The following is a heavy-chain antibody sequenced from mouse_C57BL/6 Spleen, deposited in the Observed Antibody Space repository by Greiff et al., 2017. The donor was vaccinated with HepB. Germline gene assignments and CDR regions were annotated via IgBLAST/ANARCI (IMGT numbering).Heavy chain of an antibody. D-gene: IGHD1-1*01. CDR2: IYPGSGNT. V-gene: IGHV1-66*01. CDR1: GYSFTSYY. Sequence: VQLQQSGPELVKPGASVKISCKASGYSFTSYYIHWVKQRPGQGLEWIGWIYPGSGNTKYNEKFKGKATLTADTSSSTAYMQLSSLTSEDSAVYYCAREGHYYGSRSPWMDYWGQGTSVTVSS. CDR3: AREGHYYGSRSPWMDY. J-gene: IGHJ4*01.